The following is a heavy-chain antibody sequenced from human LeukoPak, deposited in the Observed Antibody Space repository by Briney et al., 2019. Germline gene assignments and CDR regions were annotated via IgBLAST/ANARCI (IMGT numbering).Heavy chain of an antibody. V-gene: IGHV4-59*01. Sequence: PSETLSLTCTVSGGSISSYYWSWIRQPRGKGLEWIGYIYYSGSTNYNPSLKGRVTISVDTSKNQFSLKLSSVTAADTAVYYCARVEQQLVLDYWGQGTLVTVSS. J-gene: IGHJ4*02. CDR2: IYYSGST. CDR3: ARVEQQLVLDY. CDR1: GGSISSYY. D-gene: IGHD6-13*01.